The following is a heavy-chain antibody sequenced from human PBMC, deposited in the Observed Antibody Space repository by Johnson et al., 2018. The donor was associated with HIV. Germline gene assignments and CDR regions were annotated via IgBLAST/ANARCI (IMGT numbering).Heavy chain of an antibody. V-gene: IGHV3-30*02. Sequence: QVQLVESGGGLVQPGGSLRLSCAASGFTFSSYGMHWVRQDTGKGLEWVAFIRHDGSNKYYADSVKGRFTFSRDNSKNTLYLQINSLRAEDTAVYYCAKDFGSSSWHAFDVWGQGTMVTVSS. D-gene: IGHD6-13*01. CDR3: AKDFGSSSWHAFDV. CDR2: IRHDGSNK. J-gene: IGHJ3*01. CDR1: GFTFSSYG.